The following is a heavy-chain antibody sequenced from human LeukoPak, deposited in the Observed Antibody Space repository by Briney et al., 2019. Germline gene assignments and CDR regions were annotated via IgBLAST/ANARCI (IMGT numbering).Heavy chain of an antibody. D-gene: IGHD6-19*01. Sequence: GESLKIPCKGSGYSFTSYWIGWVRQMPGKGLEWMGIIYPGDSDTRYSPSFQGQVTISADKSISTAYLQWSSLKASDTAMYYCARAPHDDIAVAGPGWIYGMDVWGQGTTVTVSS. CDR2: IYPGDSDT. V-gene: IGHV5-51*01. J-gene: IGHJ6*02. CDR3: ARAPHDDIAVAGPGWIYGMDV. CDR1: GYSFTSYW.